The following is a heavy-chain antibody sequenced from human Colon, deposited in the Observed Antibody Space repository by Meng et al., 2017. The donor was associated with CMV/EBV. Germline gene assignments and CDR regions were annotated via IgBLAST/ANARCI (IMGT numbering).Heavy chain of an antibody. CDR1: GYTFTDYY. Sequence: ASVKVSCKASGYTFTDYYIHWVRQAPGQGLEWMGWINTYSGGTYYAQKFQGRVTMTRDTSITTAYMELGRLTSDDTAVYYCARGYCSSTSCYKGNDYWGQGTLVTVSS. J-gene: IGHJ4*02. CDR3: ARGYCSSTSCYKGNDY. D-gene: IGHD2-2*02. V-gene: IGHV1-2*02. CDR2: INTYSGGT.